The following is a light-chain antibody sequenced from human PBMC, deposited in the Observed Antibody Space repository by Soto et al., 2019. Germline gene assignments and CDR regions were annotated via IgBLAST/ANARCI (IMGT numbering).Light chain of an antibody. V-gene: IGLV2-14*01. Sequence: QSVLTQPVSVSGSPGQSITISCTGTSSDVGAYNFVSWYQQQSGKAPKLIIHEVSNRPSGVSNRFSGSKSGNTASLTISGLQAEDEADYYCSSYTRSRAYVFGIGTKVTVL. J-gene: IGLJ1*01. CDR3: SSYTRSRAYV. CDR2: EVS. CDR1: SSDVGAYNF.